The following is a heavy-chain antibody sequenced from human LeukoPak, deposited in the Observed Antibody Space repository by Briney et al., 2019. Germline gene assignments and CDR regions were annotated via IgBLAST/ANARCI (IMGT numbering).Heavy chain of an antibody. V-gene: IGHV4-4*07. Sequence: LETLYLPCPVSGGSINSYYWSWIRPPAGKGLEWIGRNYTSGSTNYNPSLKSRVTMSVDTSKNQFSLKLSSVTAADTAVYYCARGGEYYDILTGYRTIDYWGQGTLVTVSS. CDR2: NYTSGST. J-gene: IGHJ4*02. CDR1: GGSINSYY. CDR3: ARGGEYYDILTGYRTIDY. D-gene: IGHD3-9*01.